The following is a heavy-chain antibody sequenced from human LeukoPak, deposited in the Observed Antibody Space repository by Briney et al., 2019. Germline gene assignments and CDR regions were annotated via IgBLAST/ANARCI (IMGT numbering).Heavy chain of an antibody. CDR2: ISAYNGNT. V-gene: IGHV1-18*01. Sequence: GASVKVSCKASGYTFTSYGMSWVRQAPGQGLEWMGWISAYNGNTNYAQKLQGRVTMTTDTSTSTAYMELRSLRSDDTAVYYCARVSAVAGRYPIDYWGQGTLVTVSS. J-gene: IGHJ4*02. D-gene: IGHD6-19*01. CDR1: GYTFTSYG. CDR3: ARVSAVAGRYPIDY.